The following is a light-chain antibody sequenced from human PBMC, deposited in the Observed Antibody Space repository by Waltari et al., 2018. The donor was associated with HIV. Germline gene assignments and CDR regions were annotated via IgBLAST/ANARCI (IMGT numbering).Light chain of an antibody. CDR3: CSYAGSSTFYV. Sequence: QSALTQPASVSGSPGQSITISCTGTSSAVGSYNLVSWYQQHPGKAPKRMIYEVSKRPSGVSNRFSGSKSGNTASLTISGLQAEDEADYYCCSYAGSSTFYVFGTGTKVTVL. CDR1: SSAVGSYNL. CDR2: EVS. V-gene: IGLV2-23*02. J-gene: IGLJ1*01.